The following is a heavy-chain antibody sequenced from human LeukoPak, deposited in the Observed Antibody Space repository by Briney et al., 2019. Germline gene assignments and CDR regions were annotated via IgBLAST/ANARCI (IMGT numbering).Heavy chain of an antibody. V-gene: IGHV4-61*02. CDR1: GGSISSSSYY. J-gene: IGHJ4*02. D-gene: IGHD6-13*01. CDR2: IYTSGST. CDR3: ARVEGRAAAGAIDY. Sequence: SETLSLTYTVSGGSISSSSYYWSWIRQPAGKGLEWIGRIYTSGSTNYNPSLKSRVTMSVDTSKNQFSLKLSSVTAADTAVYYCARVEGRAAAGAIDYWGQGTLVTVSS.